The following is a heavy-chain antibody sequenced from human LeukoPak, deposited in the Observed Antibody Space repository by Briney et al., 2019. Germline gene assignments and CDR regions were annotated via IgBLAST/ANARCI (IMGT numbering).Heavy chain of an antibody. V-gene: IGHV4-4*07. Sequence: PSETLSLTSTVSGGSISSYCWSWIRQPAGKGLEWIGRIYTSGSTNYNPSLKSRVTMSVDTSKNQFSLKLSSVTAADTAVYYCARDSSIAVAGTPDYWGQGTLVTVSS. CDR3: ARDSSIAVAGTPDY. J-gene: IGHJ4*02. CDR2: IYTSGST. CDR1: GGSISSYC. D-gene: IGHD6-19*01.